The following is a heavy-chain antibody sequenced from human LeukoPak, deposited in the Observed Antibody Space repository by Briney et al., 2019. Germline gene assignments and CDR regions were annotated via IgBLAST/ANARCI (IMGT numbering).Heavy chain of an antibody. CDR1: SGSFSGYY. J-gene: IGHJ4*02. V-gene: IGHV4-34*01. CDR3: ARAPGATLRWGASDY. Sequence: SETLSLTCAAYSGSFSGYYWSWIRQPPGKGLEWIGEINHSGSTNYNPSLKSRVTISVDTSKNQFSLKLSSVTAADTAVYYCARAPGATLRWGASDYWGQGTLVTVSS. CDR2: INHSGST. D-gene: IGHD1-26*01.